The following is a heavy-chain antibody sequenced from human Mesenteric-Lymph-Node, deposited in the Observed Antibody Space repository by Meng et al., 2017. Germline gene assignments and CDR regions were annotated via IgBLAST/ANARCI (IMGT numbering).Heavy chain of an antibody. J-gene: IGHJ4*02. CDR2: INPKSGDT. D-gene: IGHD6-19*01. Sequence: HVHVLRSGRVGTQPWASGKVPGKASGYSCTGYKMHGVRQAPGQGLEWMGRINPKSGDTNYAQKFQGRVTMTRDTSISTAYMELSRLTSDDTAVYYCAKFGIAVAGVESWGQGTLVTVSS. CDR1: GYSCTGYK. CDR3: AKFGIAVAGVES. V-gene: IGHV1-2*06.